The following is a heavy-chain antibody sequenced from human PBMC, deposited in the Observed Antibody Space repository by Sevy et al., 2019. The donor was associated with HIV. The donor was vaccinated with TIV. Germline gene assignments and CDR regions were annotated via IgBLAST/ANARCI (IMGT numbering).Heavy chain of an antibody. D-gene: IGHD3-22*01. J-gene: IGHJ4*02. CDR3: ARRGYDTSGYPQYYFDS. Sequence: GESLKISCKGSGYRFTSYWIGWVRQMPGKGLEWMGIIYPDDSETRYSPSFQGQVTLSVDKSINTAYVQWSNLKASDTAMYFCARRGYDTSGYPQYYFDSWGQGTLVTVSS. CDR2: IYPDDSET. V-gene: IGHV5-51*01. CDR1: GYRFTSYW.